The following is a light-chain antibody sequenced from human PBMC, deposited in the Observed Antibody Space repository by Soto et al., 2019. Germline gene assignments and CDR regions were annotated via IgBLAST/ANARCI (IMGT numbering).Light chain of an antibody. J-gene: IGKJ1*01. Sequence: EVVLTQSPGTLSLSPGERATLSCRASQSVSSNHLAWYQQKPGQAPRLLIYGASIRATGIPARFSASGSGTEFTLTISSLQSEDSAVYFCQQYGSSRTFGQGTKV. V-gene: IGKV3-20*01. CDR2: GAS. CDR1: QSVSSNH. CDR3: QQYGSSRT.